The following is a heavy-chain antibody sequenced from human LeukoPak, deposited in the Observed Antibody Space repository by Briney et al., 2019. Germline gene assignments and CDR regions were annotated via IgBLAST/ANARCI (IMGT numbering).Heavy chain of an antibody. Sequence: GGSLRLSCAASGFSFSSYSMNWGRQAPGKGLEWLSYISSGSGTIYYADSVRGRFTISRDNAKNSVYLQMNSLRDEDTAVYYCARDHGYAFDYWGQGTLVTVSS. CDR2: ISSGSGTI. J-gene: IGHJ4*02. CDR1: GFSFSSYS. V-gene: IGHV3-48*02. CDR3: ARDHGYAFDY. D-gene: IGHD5-12*01.